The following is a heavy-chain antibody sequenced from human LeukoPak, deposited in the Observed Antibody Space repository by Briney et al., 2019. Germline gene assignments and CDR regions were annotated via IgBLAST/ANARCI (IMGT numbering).Heavy chain of an antibody. V-gene: IGHV4-61*02. CDR2: IYTSGST. CDR1: GGSISSGSYY. J-gene: IGHJ6*03. D-gene: IGHD1-26*01. Sequence: TSETLSLTCTVSGGSISSGSYYWSWIRQPAGKGLEWIGRIYTSGSTNCNPSLKSRVTISVDTSKNQFSLKLSSVTAADTAVYYCARVASGSYYNYYYYYMDVWGKGTTVTVSS. CDR3: ARVASGSYYNYYYYYMDV.